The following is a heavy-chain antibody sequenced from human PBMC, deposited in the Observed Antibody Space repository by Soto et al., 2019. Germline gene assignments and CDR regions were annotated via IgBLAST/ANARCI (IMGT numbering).Heavy chain of an antibody. CDR3: ARAEGIAAAGAYYYYYGMDV. V-gene: IGHV3-53*01. Sequence: GGSLGLSCAASGFTVSSNYMSWVRQAPGKGLEWVSVIYSGGSTYYADSVKGRFTISRDNSKNTLYLQMNSLRAEDTAVYYCARAEGIAAAGAYYYYYGMDVWGQGTTVTAP. D-gene: IGHD6-13*01. CDR2: IYSGGST. CDR1: GFTVSSNY. J-gene: IGHJ6*02.